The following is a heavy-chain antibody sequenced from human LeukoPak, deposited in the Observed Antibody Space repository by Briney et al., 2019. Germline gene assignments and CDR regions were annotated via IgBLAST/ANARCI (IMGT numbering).Heavy chain of an antibody. Sequence: PSETLSLTCAVYGGSFSGYYWSWIRQPPGKGLEWIGEINHSGSTNYNPSLKSRVTISVDTSKNQFSLKLSSVTAADTAVYYCARGKKGRPRYWFDPWGQGTLVTVSS. CDR3: ARGKKGRPRYWFDP. CDR2: INHSGST. J-gene: IGHJ5*02. CDR1: GGSFSGYY. V-gene: IGHV4-34*01.